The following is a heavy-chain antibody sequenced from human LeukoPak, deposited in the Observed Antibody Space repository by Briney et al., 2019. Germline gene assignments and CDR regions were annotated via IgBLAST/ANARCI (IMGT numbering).Heavy chain of an antibody. CDR3: ARDAIVVVVAATDVSGMDV. Sequence: ASVKVSCKASGYTFTSHYMHWVRQASGQGPEWMGLINPSGGSTSYAQKFQGRVTITRDTSASTAYMELSSLRSEDTAVYYCARDAIVVVVAATDVSGMDVWGQGTTVTVSS. J-gene: IGHJ6*02. D-gene: IGHD2-15*01. V-gene: IGHV1-46*01. CDR2: INPSGGST. CDR1: GYTFTSHY.